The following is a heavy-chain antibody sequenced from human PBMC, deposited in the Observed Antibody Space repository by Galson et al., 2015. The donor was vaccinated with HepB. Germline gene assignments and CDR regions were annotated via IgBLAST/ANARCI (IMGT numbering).Heavy chain of an antibody. D-gene: IGHD6-19*01. Sequence: PALVKPTQTLTLTCTFSGFSLTTSGVGVGWIRQPPGKALEWLALIYWDDDKRYSPSLKSRLTITKDTSKNQVVLTMTNMDPVDTATYYCAHSSDQWLTPDDFDIWGQGTMVTVSS. CDR1: GFSLTTSGVG. CDR2: IYWDDDK. CDR3: AHSSDQWLTPDDFDI. V-gene: IGHV2-5*02. J-gene: IGHJ3*02.